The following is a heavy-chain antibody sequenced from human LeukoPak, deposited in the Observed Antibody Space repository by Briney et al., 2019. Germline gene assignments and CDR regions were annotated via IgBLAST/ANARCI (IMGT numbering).Heavy chain of an antibody. Sequence: GGSLRLSCAASGCTFSNYAMSWVRQAPGKGLEWVSSISGSGSRTYYADPVKGRFTISRDNSKNTLYLQMNSLRAEDTAVYYCAIDVREWFGELFRHAEYFYHWGQGTLGTVSS. V-gene: IGHV3-23*01. J-gene: IGHJ1*01. CDR2: ISGSGSRT. D-gene: IGHD3-10*01. CDR1: GCTFSNYA. CDR3: AIDVREWFGELFRHAEYFYH.